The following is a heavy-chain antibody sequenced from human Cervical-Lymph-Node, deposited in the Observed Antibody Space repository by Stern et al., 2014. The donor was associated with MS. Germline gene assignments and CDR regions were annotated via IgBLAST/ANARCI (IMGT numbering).Heavy chain of an antibody. Sequence: QLQLQESGPGLVKPSQTLSLTCTVSGNSTSSGSYYWSWIRQPAGKGLEWIGRIDTSGSTNYNPSLQSRVTISVDTAKNQFSLNLSSGTAADSAVYYCVRADATPGSSLVYYYYGMDVWGQGTTVTVSS. D-gene: IGHD2-2*01. J-gene: IGHJ6*02. CDR1: GNSTSSGSYY. V-gene: IGHV4-61*02. CDR3: VRADATPGSSLVYYYYGMDV. CDR2: IDTSGST.